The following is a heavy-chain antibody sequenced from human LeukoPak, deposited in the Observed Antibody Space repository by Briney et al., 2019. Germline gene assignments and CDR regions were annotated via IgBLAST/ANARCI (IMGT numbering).Heavy chain of an antibody. D-gene: IGHD1-1*01. Sequence: SETLSLTCTVSGGSISSYYWSWIRQPPGKGLEWIGYIYYSGSTNYNPSLKSRVTISVDTSKNQSSLKLSSVTAADTAVYYCAREASGLERRIFDYWGQGTLVTVSS. J-gene: IGHJ4*02. V-gene: IGHV4-59*01. CDR3: AREASGLERRIFDY. CDR2: IYYSGST. CDR1: GGSISSYY.